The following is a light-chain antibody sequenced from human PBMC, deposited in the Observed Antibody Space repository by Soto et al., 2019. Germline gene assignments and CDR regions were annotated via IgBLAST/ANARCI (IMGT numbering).Light chain of an antibody. V-gene: IGKV1-5*03. Sequence: DIPMTQSPSTLSASVGDTVTITCRASQSISTWLAWYQHKPGEAPRLLIYKASTLKSGVPSRFSGSGSGTEFTLTISSLQPDDFATYYCQHYNSYSEAFGQGTKVELK. CDR1: QSISTW. CDR2: KAS. CDR3: QHYNSYSEA. J-gene: IGKJ1*01.